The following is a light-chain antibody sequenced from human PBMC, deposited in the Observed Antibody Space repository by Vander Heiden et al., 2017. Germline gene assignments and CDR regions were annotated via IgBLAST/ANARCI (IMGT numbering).Light chain of an antibody. CDR3: LLYYPDARRV. Sequence: QTVATQEPSLTVSPGGTVTLTCASSTGAVTSANFPDWLQQKPGQAPRALIYNINNKHSWTPARFSGSLLGGKAALTLSGVQPEDEAEYYCLLYYPDARRVFGGGTKLTVL. V-gene: IGLV7-43*01. J-gene: IGLJ2*01. CDR2: NIN. CDR1: TGAVTSANF.